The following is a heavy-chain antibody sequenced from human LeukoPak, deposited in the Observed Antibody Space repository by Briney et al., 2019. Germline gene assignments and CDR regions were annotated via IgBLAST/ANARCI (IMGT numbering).Heavy chain of an antibody. CDR1: GDSVSSSSAA. D-gene: IGHD1-1*01. CDR2: TYYRSKWYN. Sequence: SQTLSPTCAISGDSVSSSSAAWSWIRQSPSRGLEWLGRTYYRSKWYNDSAVSVKSRITINPDTSKNQFSLQLNSMTPKDTAVYYCAREGSEGYLLDYWGQGTLVTVSS. J-gene: IGHJ4*02. V-gene: IGHV6-1*01. CDR3: AREGSEGYLLDY.